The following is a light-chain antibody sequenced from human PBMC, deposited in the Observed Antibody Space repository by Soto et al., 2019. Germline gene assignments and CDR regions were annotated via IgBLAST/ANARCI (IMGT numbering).Light chain of an antibody. Sequence: QSVLTQPPSVSGAPGQRVTISCTGSSSNIGAGFDVHWYQQLPGTAPKLLIYGNNNRPSGVPDRFSGSKSGTSASLAITGFQSADEADYFCKSYAGSNTYVFGSGTKLTVL. CDR1: SSNIGAGFD. CDR3: KSYAGSNTYV. V-gene: IGLV1-40*01. CDR2: GNN. J-gene: IGLJ1*01.